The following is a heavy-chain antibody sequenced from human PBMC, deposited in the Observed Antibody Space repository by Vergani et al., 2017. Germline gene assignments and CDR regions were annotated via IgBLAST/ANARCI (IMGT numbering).Heavy chain of an antibody. CDR1: GGSFSGYY. J-gene: IGHJ4*02. CDR2: INHSGST. D-gene: IGHD6-19*01. V-gene: IGHV4-34*01. Sequence: QVQLQQWGAGLLKPSETLSLTCAVYGGSFSGYYWSWIRQPPGKGLEWIGEINHSGSTNYNPSLKSRVTISVDTSKNQFSLKLSSVTAEDTAVYYCARDDPPEGAVAGTLDYWGQGTLVTVSS. CDR3: ARDDPPEGAVAGTLDY.